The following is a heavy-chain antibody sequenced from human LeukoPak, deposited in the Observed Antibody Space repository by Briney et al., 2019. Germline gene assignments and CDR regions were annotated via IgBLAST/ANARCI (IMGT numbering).Heavy chain of an antibody. CDR1: GYTFTGYY. Sequence: GASVKVSCKASGYTFTGYYMHWVRQAPGQGLEWMGIINPSGGSTSYAQKFQGRVTMTRDMSTSTVYMELSSLRSEGTAVYYCARGRALGSPRGWFDPWGQGTLVTVSS. J-gene: IGHJ5*02. CDR3: ARGRALGSPRGWFDP. V-gene: IGHV1-46*01. CDR2: INPSGGST.